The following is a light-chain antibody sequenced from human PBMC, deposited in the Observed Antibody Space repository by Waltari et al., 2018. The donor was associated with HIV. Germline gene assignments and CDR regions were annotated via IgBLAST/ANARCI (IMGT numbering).Light chain of an antibody. CDR1: QSISSY. CDR3: QQSYSTPWT. V-gene: IGKV1-39*01. Sequence: DIQMTQSPSSLSASVGDRVTITCRARQSISSYLNWYRQKPGKAPKLLIYAASSLQSGVPSRFSGSGSGTDFTLSISSLQPEDFATYYCQQSYSTPWTFGQGTKVDIK. J-gene: IGKJ1*01. CDR2: AAS.